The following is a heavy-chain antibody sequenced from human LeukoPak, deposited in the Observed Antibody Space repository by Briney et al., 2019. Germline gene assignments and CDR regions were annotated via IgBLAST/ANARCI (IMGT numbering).Heavy chain of an antibody. D-gene: IGHD1-26*01. J-gene: IGHJ4*02. CDR3: ARDKPRGSYYGSIFDS. CDR1: GFTFSSYW. CDR2: IRDDGGEI. Sequence: GGSLRLSCEASGFTFSSYWMSCVRQAPGKGLEWVANIRDDGGEIYYVDSVKGRFTISRDNAKSSLFLQMNSLRAEDAAVYYCARDKPRGSYYGSIFDSWGQGTLVTVSS. V-gene: IGHV3-7*01.